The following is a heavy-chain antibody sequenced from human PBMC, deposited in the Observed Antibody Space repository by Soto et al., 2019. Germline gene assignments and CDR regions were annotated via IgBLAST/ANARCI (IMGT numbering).Heavy chain of an antibody. V-gene: IGHV1-69*02. CDR1: GGTFSSYT. CDR2: IIPILGIA. Sequence: ASVKVSCKASGGTFSSYTISWVRQAPGQGLEWMGRIIPILGIANYAQKFQGRVTITADKSTSTAYMELSSLRSEDTAVYYCARVRILTGYYSARWFDPWGQGTLVTVSS. CDR3: ARVRILTGYYSARWFDP. D-gene: IGHD3-9*01. J-gene: IGHJ5*02.